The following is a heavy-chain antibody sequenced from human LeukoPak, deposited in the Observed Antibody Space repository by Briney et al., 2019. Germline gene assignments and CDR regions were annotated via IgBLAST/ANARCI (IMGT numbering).Heavy chain of an antibody. CDR1: GFTFSSYS. V-gene: IGHV3-48*02. CDR2: INSGSSYM. CDR3: AREDDDWGPNTFDV. D-gene: IGHD7-27*01. J-gene: IGHJ3*01. Sequence: GGSLRLSCAASGFTFSSYSMNWVRQAPGKGLEWVSYINSGSSYMYYPDSVKGRFTISRDNAKNSLYLQMDSLRDEDTAVYYCAREDDDWGPNTFDVWGQGTVVTVSS.